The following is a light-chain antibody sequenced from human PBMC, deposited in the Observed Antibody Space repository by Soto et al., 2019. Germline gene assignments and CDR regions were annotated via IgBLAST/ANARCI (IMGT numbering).Light chain of an antibody. CDR2: SNN. V-gene: IGLV1-44*01. Sequence: QSVLTQPPSASGTPGQRVTISCSGGSSNIGINSVSWYQQLPGTAPKLLIYSNNQRPSGVPDRLSGSKSGTSASLAISGLQSGAEADYYCAAWDDSLNGYVFGTGTKVTVL. CDR3: AAWDDSLNGYV. J-gene: IGLJ1*01. CDR1: SSNIGINS.